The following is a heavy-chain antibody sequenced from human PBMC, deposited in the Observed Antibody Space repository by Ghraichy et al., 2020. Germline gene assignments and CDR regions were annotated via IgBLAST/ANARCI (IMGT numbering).Heavy chain of an antibody. D-gene: IGHD3-9*01. J-gene: IGHJ4*02. CDR3: AKDNYTEAAGYFDL. V-gene: IGHV3-23*01. CDR2: LTGSAAYP. CDR1: GFTFSNYA. Sequence: SLRLSCEGSGFTFSNYALSWVRQAPGKGLEWVSSLTGSAAYPYYADSVKGRFTISRDNSKNTLYLQMNSLRAEDTAVYYCAKDNYTEAAGYFDLWGLGTSVTVSA.